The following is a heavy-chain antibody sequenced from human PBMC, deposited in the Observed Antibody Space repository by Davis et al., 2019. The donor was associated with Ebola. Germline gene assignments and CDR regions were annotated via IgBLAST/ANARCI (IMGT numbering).Heavy chain of an antibody. CDR1: GFSFGSYA. V-gene: IGHV3-23*01. J-gene: IGHJ4*02. CDR3: ARESPYTSPRLYYLQN. Sequence: ESLKISCVGSGFSFGSYAMSWVRQAPGKGLEWVSAISGASEMTYYADSVKGRFTISRDNYRNTLYLQMVSLRAEDTALYYCARESPYTSPRLYYLQNWGQGTLLSVSS. CDR2: ISGASEMT. D-gene: IGHD3-10*01.